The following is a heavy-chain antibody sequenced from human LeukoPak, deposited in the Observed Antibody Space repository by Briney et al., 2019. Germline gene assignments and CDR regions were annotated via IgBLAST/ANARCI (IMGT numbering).Heavy chain of an antibody. CDR3: AKLVVITHRGDY. V-gene: IGHV3-23*01. D-gene: IGHD3-22*01. Sequence: GGSLRLSCAASGFTFSSYWMSWVRQAPGKGLEWVSAISGSGGSTYYADSVKGRFTISRDNSKNTLCLQMNSLRAEDTAVYYCAKLVVITHRGDYWGQGTLVTVSS. CDR2: ISGSGGST. J-gene: IGHJ4*02. CDR1: GFTFSSYW.